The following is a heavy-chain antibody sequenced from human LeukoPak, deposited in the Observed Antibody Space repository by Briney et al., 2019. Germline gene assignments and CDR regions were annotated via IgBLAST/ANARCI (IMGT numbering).Heavy chain of an antibody. D-gene: IGHD6-13*01. CDR2: FNPKSGDK. J-gene: IGHJ4*02. Sequence: ASVKVSCKASGYMFTDYFMHWARQAPGQGPEWMGWFNPKSGDKKYAQQFQGRVTMTRDTSINTAYMEMSGLTSDDTAVYYCARAQLLTAPAGTFADNWGQGTLVTVSS. V-gene: IGHV1-2*02. CDR3: ARAQLLTAPAGTFADN. CDR1: GYMFTDYF.